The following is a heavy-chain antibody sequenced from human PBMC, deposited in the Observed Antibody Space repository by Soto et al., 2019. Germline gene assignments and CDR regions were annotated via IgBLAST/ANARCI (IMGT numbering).Heavy chain of an antibody. V-gene: IGHV4-34*01. J-gene: IGHJ4*02. Sequence: PSETLSLTCAVYGGSFSGYYWSWIRQPPGKGLEWIGEINHSGSTNYNPSLKSRVTISVDTSKNQFSLKLSSVTAADTAVYYCARQGFGNYLYYFDYWGQGTLVTVS. CDR3: ARQGFGNYLYYFDY. D-gene: IGHD4-4*01. CDR2: INHSGST. CDR1: GGSFSGYY.